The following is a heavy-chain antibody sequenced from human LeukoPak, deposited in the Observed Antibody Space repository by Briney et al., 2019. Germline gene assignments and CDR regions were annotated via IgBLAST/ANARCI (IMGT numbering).Heavy chain of an antibody. V-gene: IGHV3-74*01. J-gene: IGHJ3*02. D-gene: IGHD1-26*01. Sequence: PGGSLRRSCAASGFTFSSYWMHRVRQAPGKGLVWVSRINSDGSSTSYADSVKGRFTISRDNAKNTLYLQMNSLRAEDTAVYYCARASRGMGDAFDIWGQGTMVTVSS. CDR2: INSDGSST. CDR1: GFTFSSYW. CDR3: ARASRGMGDAFDI.